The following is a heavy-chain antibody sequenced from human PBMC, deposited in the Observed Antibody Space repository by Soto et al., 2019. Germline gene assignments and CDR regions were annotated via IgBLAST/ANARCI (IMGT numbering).Heavy chain of an antibody. J-gene: IGHJ4*02. V-gene: IGHV2-26*01. CDR2: IFSNDEK. Sequence: QVTLKESGPVLVKPTETLTLTCTVSGFSLSNARMGVSWIRQPPGKALEWLAHIFSNDEKSYSTSLKSRLTISKDTSKSQVVLTMTNMDPVDTATYYCARIRILRHYDSSNEGYFDYWGQGTLVTVSS. D-gene: IGHD3-22*01. CDR1: GFSLSNARMG. CDR3: ARIRILRHYDSSNEGYFDY.